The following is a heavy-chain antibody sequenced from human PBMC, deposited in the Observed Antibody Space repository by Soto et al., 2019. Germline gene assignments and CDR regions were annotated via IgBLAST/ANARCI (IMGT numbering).Heavy chain of an antibody. CDR2: ISGSGSST. V-gene: IGHV3-23*01. CDR3: AKGNYDYVWGSYRSSFDY. CDR1: GFTFSSYA. Sequence: GGSLRLSCAASGFTFSSYAMSWVRQAPGKGLEWVSAISGSGSSTYYADSVKGRFTISRDNSKNTLYLQMNSLRAEDTAVYYCAKGNYDYVWGSYRSSFDYWGQGTLVTVSS. J-gene: IGHJ4*02. D-gene: IGHD3-16*02.